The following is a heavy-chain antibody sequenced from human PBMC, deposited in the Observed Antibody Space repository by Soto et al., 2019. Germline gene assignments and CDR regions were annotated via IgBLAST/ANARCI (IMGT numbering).Heavy chain of an antibody. CDR1: GYTFTSYD. V-gene: IGHV1-8*01. CDR2: MNPDSGNT. D-gene: IGHD7-27*01. CDR3: ARGPRNWGVDY. Sequence: QVQLVQSGAEVKKPGASVKVSCKAAGYTFTSYDFNWVRQATGQGFEWMGWMNPDSGNTGYAQKFQGRVTMTRDISVSTAYMELSSLRSEDTAVYYCARGPRNWGVDYWGQGTLVTVSS. J-gene: IGHJ4*02.